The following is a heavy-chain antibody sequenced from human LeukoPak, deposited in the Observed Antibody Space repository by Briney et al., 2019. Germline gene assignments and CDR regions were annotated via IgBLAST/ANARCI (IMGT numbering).Heavy chain of an antibody. CDR1: GYPLTSYY. CDR2: ISSNGGST. J-gene: IGHJ6*02. V-gene: IGHV3-64D*06. Sequence: ASVKVSCKASGYPLTSYYMHWVRQAPGKGLEYVSAISSNGGSTYYADSVKGRFTISRDNSKNTLYLQMSSLRAEDTAVYYCVKGMEDYDILTGVLDVWGQGTTVTVSS. D-gene: IGHD3-9*01. CDR3: VKGMEDYDILTGVLDV.